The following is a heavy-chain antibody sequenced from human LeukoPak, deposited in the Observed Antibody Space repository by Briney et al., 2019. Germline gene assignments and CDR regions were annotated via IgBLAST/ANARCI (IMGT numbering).Heavy chain of an antibody. J-gene: IGHJ5*02. CDR1: GFTFSSYE. Sequence: GGSLRLSCAASGFTFSSYEMHWVRQASGKGLEWISYISSAGSIIYYADSVKGRFTISRDNPKSSLYLQMSSLRAEDTAVYYCARGLSGYEIFNWFDPWGQGTLVTVSS. V-gene: IGHV3-48*03. CDR3: ARGLSGYEIFNWFDP. CDR2: ISSAGSII. D-gene: IGHD3-9*01.